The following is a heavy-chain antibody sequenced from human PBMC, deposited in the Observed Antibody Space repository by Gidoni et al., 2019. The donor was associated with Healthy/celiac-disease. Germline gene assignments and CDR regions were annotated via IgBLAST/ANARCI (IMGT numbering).Heavy chain of an antibody. J-gene: IGHJ4*02. CDR2: ISYDGSNK. D-gene: IGHD2-15*01. Sequence: QVQLVESGGGVVQPGRSLRLSCAASVFTFSSYGMHWVRQAPGKGLEWVAVISYDGSNKYYADSVKGRFTISRDNSKNTLYLQMNSLRAEDTAVYYCAKDLACSGGSCLDYWGQGTLVTVSS. CDR1: VFTFSSYG. V-gene: IGHV3-30*18. CDR3: AKDLACSGGSCLDY.